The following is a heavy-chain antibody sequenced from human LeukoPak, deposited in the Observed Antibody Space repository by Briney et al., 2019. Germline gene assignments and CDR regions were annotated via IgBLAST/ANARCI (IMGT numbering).Heavy chain of an antibody. J-gene: IGHJ6*03. CDR3: ARGYYGSGSYYKGPFYYYYYMDV. V-gene: IGHV1-69*06. Sequence: SVKVSCKASGGTFSSYAISWVRQAPGQGLEWMGGIIPIFGTANYAQKFQGRVTITADKSTSTAYMELSSLRSEDTAVYYCARGYYGSGSYYKGPFYYYYYMDVWGKGTSVTVSS. CDR2: IIPIFGTA. D-gene: IGHD3-10*01. CDR1: GGTFSSYA.